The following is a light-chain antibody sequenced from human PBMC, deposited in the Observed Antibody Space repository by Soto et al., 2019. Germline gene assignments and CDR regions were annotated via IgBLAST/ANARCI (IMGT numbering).Light chain of an antibody. J-gene: IGLJ1*01. Sequence: SYELTQPPSVSVSPGQTASITCSGDKLGDKYACWYQQKPGHSPVLVIYQDSKRPTGIPERFSGSNSGNTATLTISGTQAMDAADYYCQAGDSSTYVFGTGTKVTVL. CDR1: KLGDKY. CDR2: QDS. CDR3: QAGDSSTYV. V-gene: IGLV3-1*01.